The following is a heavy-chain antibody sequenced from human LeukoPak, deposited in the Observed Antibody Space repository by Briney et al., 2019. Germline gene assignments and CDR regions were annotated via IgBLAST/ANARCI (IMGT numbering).Heavy chain of an antibody. CDR1: GGSISSHY. V-gene: IGHV4-59*11. CDR2: IYYSGST. D-gene: IGHD3-3*01. J-gene: IGHJ6*03. CDR3: ARVNYDFWSGYYRPYYYYYMDV. Sequence: SESLSLTWTVAGGSISSHYWSWIRQPPGKGLEWVGYIYYSGSTNYNPSLKSRVTISVDTSKNQFSLKLSSVTAADTAVYYCARVNYDFWSGYYRPYYYYYMDVWGKGTTVTVSS.